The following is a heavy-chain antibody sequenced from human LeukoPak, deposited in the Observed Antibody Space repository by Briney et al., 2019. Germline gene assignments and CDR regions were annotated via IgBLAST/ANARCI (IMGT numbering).Heavy chain of an antibody. CDR3: PRGQPYSSSWYRKYYYMDV. D-gene: IGHD6-13*01. V-gene: IGHV4-34*01. Sequence: SETLSLTCAVYGGSFSGYYWSWIRQPPGKGLEWIGEINHSGSTNYNPSLKSRVTISVDTSKTQFSLKLSSMTAADTAVYYCPRGQPYSSSWYRKYYYMDVWGKGTTVTVSS. CDR1: GGSFSGYY. CDR2: INHSGST. J-gene: IGHJ6*03.